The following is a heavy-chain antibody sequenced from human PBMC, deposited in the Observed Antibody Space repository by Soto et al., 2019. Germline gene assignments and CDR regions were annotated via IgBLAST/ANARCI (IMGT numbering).Heavy chain of an antibody. Sequence: GGSLRLSCAASGFTFSSDWMSWVRQAPGKGLEWVANIKQDGSEKYYVDSVKGRFTISRDNAKNSLYLQMNSLRAEDTAVYYCARDGPGIAIFYWGEGTLVTVFS. J-gene: IGHJ4*02. CDR3: ARDGPGIAIFY. CDR1: GFTFSSDW. CDR2: IKQDGSEK. D-gene: IGHD2-21*01. V-gene: IGHV3-7*01.